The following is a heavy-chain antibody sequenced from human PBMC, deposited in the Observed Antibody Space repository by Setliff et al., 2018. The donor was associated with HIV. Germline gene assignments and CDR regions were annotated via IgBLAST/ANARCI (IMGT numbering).Heavy chain of an antibody. CDR3: ARDSDDSGFWDAFNI. Sequence: KPSEILSLTCTVSGGSISSGDYYWSWIRQHPGKGLEWIGYIYYRGSTYYNPSLKSRVTISVDTSKNQFSLRLTSMTAADTAVYYCARDSDDSGFWDAFNIWGQGTMVTVSS. CDR1: GGSISSGDYY. D-gene: IGHD3-22*01. V-gene: IGHV4-31*03. J-gene: IGHJ3*02. CDR2: IYYRGST.